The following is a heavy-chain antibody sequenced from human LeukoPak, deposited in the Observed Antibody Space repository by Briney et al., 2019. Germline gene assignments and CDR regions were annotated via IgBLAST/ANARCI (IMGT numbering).Heavy chain of an antibody. CDR3: ARGSSGSYYMGDFDY. V-gene: IGHV4-4*02. D-gene: IGHD1-26*01. CDR2: IYHSGST. J-gene: IGHJ4*02. CDR1: GGSISSSNW. Sequence: SETLSLTCAVSGGSISSSNWWSWVRQPPGKGLEWIGEIYHSGSTNYNPSLKSRVSIAVDKSKNQFSLKLSSVTAADTAVYYCARGSSGSYYMGDFDYWGQGTLVTVSS.